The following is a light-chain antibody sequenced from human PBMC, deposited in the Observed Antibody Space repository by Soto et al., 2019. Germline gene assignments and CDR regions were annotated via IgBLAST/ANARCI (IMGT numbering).Light chain of an antibody. CDR3: HQRQSWPRT. J-gene: IGKJ1*01. V-gene: IGKV3D-11*03. CDR2: QTS. Sequence: EIVFTQSPATLSSFPGDRVTLSCKASQYINTRLAWYQHRPGQAPRLLIYQTSIRAAGIPARFSASGSGTDFTLTISDVQPEDVALYYCHQRQSWPRTFGQGTKVDIK. CDR1: QYINTR.